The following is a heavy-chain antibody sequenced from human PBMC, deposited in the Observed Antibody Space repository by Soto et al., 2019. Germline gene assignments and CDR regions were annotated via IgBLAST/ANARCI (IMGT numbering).Heavy chain of an antibody. CDR1: GFSFSSHW. J-gene: IGHJ3*02. V-gene: IGHV3-7*01. Sequence: EVQLVESGGGLVQPGGSLRLSCAASGFSFSSHWMTWVRQAPGKGLEWVANIKEDGSQKYYVDSVKGRFTISRDNAKNSLSLQKNSLKAEDTAVYFCARDGRYCTWSHCSGDAFDIWGQGTVVTVSS. D-gene: IGHD2-8*01. CDR2: IKEDGSQK. CDR3: ARDGRYCTWSHCSGDAFDI.